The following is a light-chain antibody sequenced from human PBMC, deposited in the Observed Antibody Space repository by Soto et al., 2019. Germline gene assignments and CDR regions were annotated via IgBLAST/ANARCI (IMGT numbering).Light chain of an antibody. J-gene: IGKJ1*01. V-gene: IGKV3-20*01. CDR3: QQYNSYSPWT. CDR1: QSVSSSY. CDR2: GAY. Sequence: VLTQSPGTLSLSPGDSATLSCRGSQSVSSSYLAWYQQKPCQAPRVLIYGAYTTAPGIPARFSGSGSGTEFTLTISSLQPDDFATYYCQQYNSYSPWTFGQGTKVDIK.